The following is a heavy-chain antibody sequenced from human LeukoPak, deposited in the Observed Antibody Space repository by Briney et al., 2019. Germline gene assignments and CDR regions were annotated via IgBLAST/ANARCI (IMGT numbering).Heavy chain of an antibody. V-gene: IGHV1-18*01. CDR1: GYTFSSYG. J-gene: IGHJ5*02. CDR3: VRGILSDDTLTGP. CDR2: ISTYNGDT. Sequence: ASVKVSCKTSGYTFSSYGINWVRQAPGQGLEWMGWISTYNGDTHYGQKVQGRVTMTTDTSTNTAYMELRGLTSDDTAVYYCVRGILSDDTLTGPWGQGTLVTVSS. D-gene: IGHD3-9*01.